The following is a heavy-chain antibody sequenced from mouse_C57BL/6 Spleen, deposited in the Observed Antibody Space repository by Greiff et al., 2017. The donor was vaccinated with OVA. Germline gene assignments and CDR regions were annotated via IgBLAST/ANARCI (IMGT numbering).Heavy chain of an antibody. V-gene: IGHV7-3*01. CDR2: IRNKANGYTT. J-gene: IGHJ3*01. D-gene: IGHD6-1*01. Sequence: EVKLVESGGGLVQPGGSLSLSCAASGFTFTDYYMSWVRQSPGKALEWLGFIRNKANGYTTEYSASVKGRFTISRDNSQSILYLQMNALRAEDSATYYCARWEPGFAYWGQGTLVTVSA. CDR3: ARWEPGFAY. CDR1: GFTFTDYY.